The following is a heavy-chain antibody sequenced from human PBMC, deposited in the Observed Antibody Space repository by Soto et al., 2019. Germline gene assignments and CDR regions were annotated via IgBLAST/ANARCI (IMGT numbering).Heavy chain of an antibody. V-gene: IGHV4-4*02. CDR1: GGSISSSNW. Sequence: QVQLQESGPGLVKPSGTLSLTCAVSGGSISSSNWWSWVRQPPGKGLEWIGEIYQSGSTNYNPTLKSRATISVDKSENQVSLKLSSVTAADTAVYYCAREARIYGDYDEGSYWGQGTLVTVSS. CDR3: AREARIYGDYDEGSY. CDR2: IYQSGST. J-gene: IGHJ4*02. D-gene: IGHD4-17*01.